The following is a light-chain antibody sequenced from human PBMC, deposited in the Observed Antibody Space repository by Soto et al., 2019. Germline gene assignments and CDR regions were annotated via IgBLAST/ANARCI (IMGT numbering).Light chain of an antibody. CDR2: DTS. Sequence: EFVLTQSPVTLSLSPGERATLSYMASQSLTNSFIAWYQQKPGQAPRLLIYDTSSRASGIPDRFSGSGSGTDFTLTISRLEPEDFAVFYCQQYGTSEIIFGQGTRLEIK. J-gene: IGKJ5*01. CDR1: QSLTNSF. V-gene: IGKV3-20*01. CDR3: QQYGTSEII.